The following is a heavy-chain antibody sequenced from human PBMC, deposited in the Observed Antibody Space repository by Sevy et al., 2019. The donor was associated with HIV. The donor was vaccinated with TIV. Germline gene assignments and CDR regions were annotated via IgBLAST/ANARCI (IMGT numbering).Heavy chain of an antibody. CDR3: AKEGYCSSTSCYLAYNWFDP. V-gene: IGHV3-23*01. J-gene: IGHJ5*02. CDR2: ISGSGGST. D-gene: IGHD2-2*01. CDR1: GFTFSSYA. Sequence: GGSLRLSCAASGFTFSSYAMSWVRQAPGKGLEWVSAISGSGGSTYYADSVKGRFTISRDNSKNTRYLQMNSLRAEDTAVYYCAKEGYCSSTSCYLAYNWFDPWGQGTLVTVSS.